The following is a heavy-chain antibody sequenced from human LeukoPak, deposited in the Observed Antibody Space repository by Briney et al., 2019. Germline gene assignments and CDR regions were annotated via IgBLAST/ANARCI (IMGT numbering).Heavy chain of an antibody. J-gene: IGHJ5*02. CDR1: GFTVSSNY. V-gene: IGHV3-53*01. CDR2: IYSGGST. CDR3: ARERGGSPNWFDP. D-gene: IGHD2-15*01. Sequence: GGSLRLSCAASGFTVSSNYMSWVRQAPGKGLEWVSVIYSGGSTYYADSVKGRFTISRDNSKNTLYLQMNSLRAEDTAVYYCARERGGSPNWFDPWGQGTLVAVSS.